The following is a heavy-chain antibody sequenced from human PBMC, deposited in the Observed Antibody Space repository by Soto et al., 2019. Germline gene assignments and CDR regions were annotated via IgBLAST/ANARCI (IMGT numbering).Heavy chain of an antibody. Sequence: SETLCLTCTVSGGSISSYYWSWIRQPPGKGLEWIGYIYYSGSTNYNPSLKSRVTISVDTSKNQFSLKLSSVTAADTAVYYCARSNVDTAMVALDYWGQGTLVTVSS. D-gene: IGHD5-18*01. CDR2: IYYSGST. J-gene: IGHJ4*02. CDR1: GGSISSYY. V-gene: IGHV4-59*01. CDR3: ARSNVDTAMVALDY.